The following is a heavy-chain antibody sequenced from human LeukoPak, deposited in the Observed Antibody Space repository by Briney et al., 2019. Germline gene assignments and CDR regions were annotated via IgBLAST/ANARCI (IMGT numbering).Heavy chain of an antibody. V-gene: IGHV3-9*01. CDR2: ISWNSGSI. CDR3: AKDSRMYYDSSGYTDAFDI. Sequence: GGSLRLSCAASGFTFDDYAMHWVRQAPGKGLEWVSGISWNSGSIGYADSVKGRFTISRDNAKNSLYLQMNSLRAEDTALYYCAKDSRMYYDSSGYTDAFDIWGQGTMVTVSS. CDR1: GFTFDDYA. D-gene: IGHD3-22*01. J-gene: IGHJ3*02.